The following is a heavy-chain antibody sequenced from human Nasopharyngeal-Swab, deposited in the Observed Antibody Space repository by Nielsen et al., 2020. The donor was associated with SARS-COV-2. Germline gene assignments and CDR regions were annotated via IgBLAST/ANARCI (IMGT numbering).Heavy chain of an antibody. CDR2: IYSGGSST. V-gene: IGHV3-23*03. CDR1: GFTFSSYA. Sequence: GESLKISCAASGFTFSSYAMSWVRQAPGKGLEWVSVIYSGGSSTYYADSVKGRFTISRDNSKNTLYLQMNSLRAEGTAVYYCAKDGTLLGYYYYGMDVWGQGTTVNVSS. CDR3: AKDGTLLGYYYYGMDV. D-gene: IGHD2-8*02. J-gene: IGHJ6*02.